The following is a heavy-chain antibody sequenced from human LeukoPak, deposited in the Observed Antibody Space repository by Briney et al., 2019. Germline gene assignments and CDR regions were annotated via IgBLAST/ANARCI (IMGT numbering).Heavy chain of an antibody. V-gene: IGHV3-13*01. CDR1: GFTFGRYD. CDR2: IGTAGDS. CDR3: TRGGDDGFDP. D-gene: IGHD3-16*01. J-gene: IGHJ5*02. Sequence: GGSLRLSCAASGFTFGRYDMHWVRQATGKGLEWVPAIGTAGDSYYSGSVKGRFTIYRENAKNSLYLQMNSLKAADTAVYYCTRGGDDGFDPWGQGTLVTVSS.